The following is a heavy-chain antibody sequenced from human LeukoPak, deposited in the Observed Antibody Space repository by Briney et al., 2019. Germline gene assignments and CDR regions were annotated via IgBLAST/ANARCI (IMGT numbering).Heavy chain of an antibody. CDR1: GGSISSSSYY. Sequence: PSETLSLTCTVSGGSISSSSYYWGWIRQPPGKGLEWIGEINHSGSTNYNPSLKSRVTISVDTSKNQFSLKLSSVTAADTAVYYCARHPYSSSLDYWGQGTLVTVSS. CDR3: ARHPYSSSLDY. CDR2: INHSGST. V-gene: IGHV4-39*01. J-gene: IGHJ4*02. D-gene: IGHD6-13*01.